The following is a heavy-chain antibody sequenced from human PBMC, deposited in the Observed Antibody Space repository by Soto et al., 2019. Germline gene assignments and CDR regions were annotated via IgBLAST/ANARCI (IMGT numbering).Heavy chain of an antibody. V-gene: IGHV3-21*01. Sequence: GGSLRLSCAASGFTFSSYTMNWVRQAPGKGLEWVAFITSGSDYIYYADSVKGRFTISRDDANNSLFLQMSSLRAGDTAVYYCTREHVVTIFRRGQRGSFDNWSQGTLVTVSS. CDR3: TREHVVTIFRRGQRGSFDN. CDR2: ITSGSDYI. D-gene: IGHD3-9*01. J-gene: IGHJ4*02. CDR1: GFTFSSYT.